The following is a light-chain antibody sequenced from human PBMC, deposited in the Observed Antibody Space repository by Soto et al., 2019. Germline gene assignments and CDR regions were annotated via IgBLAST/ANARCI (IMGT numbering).Light chain of an antibody. CDR2: DAS. CDR3: QQYSSRST. CDR1: QSISNW. V-gene: IGKV1-5*01. Sequence: DIHMTQSPSTLPASVGDRVTITCRASQSISNWLAWYQQKPGKAPNLLIYDASSLQSGVPSRFSGSGFGTEFTLTISSLQPGDFATYYCQQYSSRSTVGQGTKVDIK. J-gene: IGKJ1*01.